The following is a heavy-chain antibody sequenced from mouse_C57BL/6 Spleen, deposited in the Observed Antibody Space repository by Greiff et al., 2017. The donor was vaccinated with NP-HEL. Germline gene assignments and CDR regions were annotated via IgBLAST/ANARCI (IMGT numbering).Heavy chain of an antibody. CDR1: GYTFTSYW. J-gene: IGHJ3*01. D-gene: IGHD1-1*01. Sequence: QVQLKQSGAELVKPGASVKMSCKASGYTFTSYWITWVKQRPGQGLEWIGDIYPGSGSTNYNEKFKSKATLTVDTSSSTAYMQLSSLTSEDSAVYYCAREDYYGSTAAWFAYWGQGTLVTVSA. CDR2: IYPGSGST. CDR3: AREDYYGSTAAWFAY. V-gene: IGHV1-55*01.